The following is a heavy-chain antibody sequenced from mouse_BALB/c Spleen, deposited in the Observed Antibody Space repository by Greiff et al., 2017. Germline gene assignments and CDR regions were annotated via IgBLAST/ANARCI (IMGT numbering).Heavy chain of an antibody. CDR3: ARERGSSYPNYAMDY. CDR2: ISYDGSN. V-gene: IGHV3-6*02. Sequence: VQLKESGPGLVKPSQSLSLTCSVTGYSITSGYYWNWIRQFPGNKLEWMGYISYDGSNNYNPSLKNRISITRDTSKNQFFLKLNSVTTEDTATYYCARERGSSYPNYAMDYWGQGTSVTVSS. D-gene: IGHD1-1*01. J-gene: IGHJ4*01. CDR1: GYSITSGYY.